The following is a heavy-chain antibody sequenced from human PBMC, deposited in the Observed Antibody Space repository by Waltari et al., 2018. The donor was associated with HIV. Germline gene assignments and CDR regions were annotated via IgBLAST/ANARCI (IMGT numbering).Heavy chain of an antibody. CDR1: GFTFDDYA. CDR2: ISWNSGTI. V-gene: IGHV3-9*01. D-gene: IGHD4-17*01. CDR3: AKDKRSGYGGNSVWYFDL. Sequence: EVQLVESGGGLVQPGRSLRLSCAASGFTFDDYAMHWVRQAPGKGREWVSGISWNSGTIGYADSVKGLFTISRDNAKNSLYLQMNSLRAEDTALYYCAKDKRSGYGGNSVWYFDLWGRGTLVTVSS. J-gene: IGHJ2*01.